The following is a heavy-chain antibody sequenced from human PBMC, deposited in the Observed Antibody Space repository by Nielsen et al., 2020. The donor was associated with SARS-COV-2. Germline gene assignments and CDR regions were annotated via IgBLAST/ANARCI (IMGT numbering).Heavy chain of an antibody. CDR1: GYTFTSYG. CDR3: ARQAGEDYYYGMDV. V-gene: IGHV1-18*01. Sequence: ASVKVSCKASGYTFTSYGISWVRQAPGQGLEWMGWISAYNGNTNYAQKLQGKVTMTTDTSTSTAYMELRSLRSDDTAVYYCARQAGEDYYYGMDVWGQGTTVTVSS. J-gene: IGHJ6*02. D-gene: IGHD1-26*01. CDR2: ISAYNGNT.